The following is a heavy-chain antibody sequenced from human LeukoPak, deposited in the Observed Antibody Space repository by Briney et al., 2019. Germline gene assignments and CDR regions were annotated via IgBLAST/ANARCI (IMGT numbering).Heavy chain of an antibody. Sequence: PGGSLRLSYAASGFTVSSNYMSWVRQAPGKGLEWVSVIYSGGSTYCADSVKGRFTISRDNSKNTLYLQMNSLRAEDTAVYYCASSSYSSGWWEDDAFDIWGQGTMVTVSS. CDR1: GFTVSSNY. CDR3: ASSSYSSGWWEDDAFDI. CDR2: IYSGGST. V-gene: IGHV3-66*01. D-gene: IGHD6-19*01. J-gene: IGHJ3*02.